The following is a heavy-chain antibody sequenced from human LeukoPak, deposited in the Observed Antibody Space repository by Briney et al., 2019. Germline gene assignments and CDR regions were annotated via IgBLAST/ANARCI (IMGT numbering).Heavy chain of an antibody. Sequence: PGGSLRLSCAASGFNFNSYVMSWVRRAPGKGLVWVSRISTDGISRTYADSVKGRFTISRDNARNTLFLQMDSLRAEDTAVYYCVRGTSRENGYGGDDPYWGQGTLVIVSS. V-gene: IGHV3-74*01. J-gene: IGHJ4*02. D-gene: IGHD5-12*01. CDR1: GFNFNSYV. CDR2: ISTDGISR. CDR3: VRGTSRENGYGGDDPY.